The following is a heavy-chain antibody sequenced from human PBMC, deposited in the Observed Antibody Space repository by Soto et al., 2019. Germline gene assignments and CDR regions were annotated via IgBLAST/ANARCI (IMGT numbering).Heavy chain of an antibody. Sequence: QVQLRESGPGLVKTSGTLSLTCAVSGGSISTITWWSWVRQPPGKGLQWIGEIYHSGSTNYNPSLKSRVTISVDKSMNQFSLELSSVTAADTAVYYCARVLGSCSSTSCRPFDYWGQGTLVSVSS. CDR3: ARVLGSCSSTSCRPFDY. CDR1: GGSISTITW. J-gene: IGHJ4*02. V-gene: IGHV4-4*02. CDR2: IYHSGST. D-gene: IGHD2-2*03.